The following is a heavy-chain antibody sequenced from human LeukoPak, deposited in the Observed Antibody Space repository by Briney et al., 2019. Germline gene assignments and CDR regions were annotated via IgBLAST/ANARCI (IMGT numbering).Heavy chain of an antibody. CDR1: GYTFTSYD. Sequence: ASVKVSCKASGYTFTSYDINWVRQATGQGLEWMGWMNPNSGNTGYAQKFQGRVTMTRNTSISTAYMELSSLRSEDTAVYYCARERYCSGGSCYSGALDTWGQGTMVTVSS. J-gene: IGHJ3*02. D-gene: IGHD2-15*01. V-gene: IGHV1-8*01. CDR3: ARERYCSGGSCYSGALDT. CDR2: MNPNSGNT.